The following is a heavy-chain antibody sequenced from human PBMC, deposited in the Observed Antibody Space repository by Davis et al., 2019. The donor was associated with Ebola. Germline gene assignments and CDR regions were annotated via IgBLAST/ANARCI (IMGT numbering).Heavy chain of an antibody. J-gene: IGHJ5*02. CDR1: GGSVSSGHYY. CDR3: ARDRGWLGAENWFDP. CDR2: IYYSGST. D-gene: IGHD1-26*01. V-gene: IGHV4-61*01. Sequence: SETLSLTCSVSGGSVSSGHYYWTWIRQPPGKGLEWIGYIYYSGSTNYNPSLKSRVTILIDKSKNQFSLKLSSVTAADTAVYYCARDRGWLGAENWFDPWGQGTLVTVSS.